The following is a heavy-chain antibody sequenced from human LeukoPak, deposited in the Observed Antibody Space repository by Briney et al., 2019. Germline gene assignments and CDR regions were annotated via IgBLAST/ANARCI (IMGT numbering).Heavy chain of an antibody. D-gene: IGHD1-26*01. V-gene: IGHV3-9*03. CDR2: IRWDSGTV. CDR1: GFTFDDYA. J-gene: IGHJ3*02. Sequence: GGSLRLSCAASGFTFDDYAIHWVRQAPGKGLEWVSGIRWDSGTVGYADSVKGRFTISRDNAKNSLYLQMNSLRAEDMAFYYCAKGGSGSYSLDAFDIWGQGTMVTVSS. CDR3: AKGGSGSYSLDAFDI.